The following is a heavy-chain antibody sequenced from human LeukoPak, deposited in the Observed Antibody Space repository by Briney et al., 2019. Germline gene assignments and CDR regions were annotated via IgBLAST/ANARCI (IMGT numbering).Heavy chain of an antibody. Sequence: SETLSLTCTVSGGSISSSSYYWGWIRQPPGKGLEWIGSIYYSGSTYYNPSLKSRVTIPVDTSKNQFSLKLSSVTAADTAVYYCARHGENFSSGWYGVADYWGQGTLVTVSS. CDR2: IYYSGST. CDR1: GGSISSSSYY. CDR3: ARHGENFSSGWYGVADY. V-gene: IGHV4-39*01. D-gene: IGHD6-19*01. J-gene: IGHJ4*02.